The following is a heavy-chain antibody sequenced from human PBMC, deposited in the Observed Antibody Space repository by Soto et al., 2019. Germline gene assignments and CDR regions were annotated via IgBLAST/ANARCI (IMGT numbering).Heavy chain of an antibody. CDR1: GVSIHNSHSF. Sequence: SETLSLTCTVSGVSIHNSHSFWGWIRKPPGKGLEFIGTVYYSGGAHYNSSLMSRVTISVDTANNQVSLMMRSLTAADTAVYYWGRVVEGATRHTDLDAWGKVTLVTVSS. V-gene: IGHV4-39*01. J-gene: IGHJ5*02. CDR3: GRVVEGATRHTDLDA. CDR2: VYYSGGA. D-gene: IGHD2-21*01.